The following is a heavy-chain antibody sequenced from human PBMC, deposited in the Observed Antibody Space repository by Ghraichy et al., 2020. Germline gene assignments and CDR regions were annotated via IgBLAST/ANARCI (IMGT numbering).Heavy chain of an antibody. CDR2: IYWADTP. CDR3: AHRPFTRRSDNRGYYNWFDP. D-gene: IGHD3-22*01. Sequence: SGPTLVKPTQTLPLTCTFSGFSLGSGVGVAWIRQPPGRALEWLGLIYWADTPRSSPSLTNRLTITKDTSKNEVALALTNMDPLDTATYYWAHRPFTRRSDNRGYYNWFDPWGPGILVTVAS. CDR1: GFSLGSGVG. V-gene: IGHV2-5*02. J-gene: IGHJ5*02.